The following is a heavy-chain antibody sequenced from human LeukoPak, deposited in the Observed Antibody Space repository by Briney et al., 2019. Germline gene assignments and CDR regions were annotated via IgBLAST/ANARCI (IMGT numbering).Heavy chain of an antibody. D-gene: IGHD6-13*01. V-gene: IGHV3-64D*09. Sequence: GGPLRLSCSASGFTYSSYTMHWARQAPGEGLEYVSAISPNGGSTYYGDSVKGRFTISRENSKKTLYLQMSSLRAEDTAVYYCVKTIAVAGNFDYWGQGTLVTVS. CDR2: ISPNGGST. J-gene: IGHJ4*02. CDR1: GFTYSSYT. CDR3: VKTIAVAGNFDY.